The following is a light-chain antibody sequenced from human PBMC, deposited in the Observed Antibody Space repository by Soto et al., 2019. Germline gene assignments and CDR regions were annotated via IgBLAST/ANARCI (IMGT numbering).Light chain of an antibody. J-gene: IGKJ5*01. Sequence: EIVMTQSPATLSVSPGERATLSCRASQSVSDKLAWYQQKPGQPPRLLLYHASTRATGIPARFSGSGSGTEFTLTLSSLQSEDFAVYYCQQYNNWPPITFGQGTRLDIK. CDR1: QSVSDK. CDR2: HAS. V-gene: IGKV3-15*01. CDR3: QQYNNWPPIT.